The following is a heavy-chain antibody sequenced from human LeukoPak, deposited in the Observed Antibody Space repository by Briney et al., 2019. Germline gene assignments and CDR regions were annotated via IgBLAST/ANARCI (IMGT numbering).Heavy chain of an antibody. V-gene: IGHV3-23*01. J-gene: IGHJ4*02. Sequence: PGGSLRLSCAASGFTFSSYAMSWVSQAPGKGLEWVSAISGSGGSTYYADSVKGRFTISRDNSKNTLYLQMNSLRAEDTAVYYCARDSFVSGGGYWGQGTLVTVSS. D-gene: IGHD3-16*01. CDR3: ARDSFVSGGGY. CDR1: GFTFSSYA. CDR2: ISGSGGST.